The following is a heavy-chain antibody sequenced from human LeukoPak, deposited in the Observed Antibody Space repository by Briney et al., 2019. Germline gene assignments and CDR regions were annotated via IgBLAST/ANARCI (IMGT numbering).Heavy chain of an antibody. Sequence: GGSLRLSCAASGFSFSSYRMNWVRQAPGKGLEWVSSVSNSGGYIHYADSVKGRFTISRDNSKNSLYLQMNSLRAEDTAVYYCARALIGYYFDYWGQGTLVTVSS. V-gene: IGHV3-21*06. CDR2: VSNSGGYI. D-gene: IGHD2-8*01. J-gene: IGHJ4*02. CDR3: ARALIGYYFDY. CDR1: GFSFSSYR.